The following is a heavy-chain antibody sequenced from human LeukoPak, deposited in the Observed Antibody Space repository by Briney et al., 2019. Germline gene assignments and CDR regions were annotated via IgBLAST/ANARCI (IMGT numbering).Heavy chain of an antibody. CDR3: ARGLDFWSGYSDY. J-gene: IGHJ4*02. D-gene: IGHD3-3*01. V-gene: IGHV4-30-4*08. CDR1: GGSISSGDYY. Sequence: SQTLSLTCTVSGGSISSGDYYWSWIRQPPGKGLEWIGYIYYSGSTYYNPSLKSRVTISVDTSKNQFSLKLSSVTAADTAVYYCARGLDFWSGYSDYWGQGTLVTASS. CDR2: IYYSGST.